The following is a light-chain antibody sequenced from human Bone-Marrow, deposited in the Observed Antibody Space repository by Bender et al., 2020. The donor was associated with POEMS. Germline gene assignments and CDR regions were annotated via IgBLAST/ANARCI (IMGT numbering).Light chain of an antibody. Sequence: QSVLTQPPSASGTPGQSVTISCSGTSSNFGNNAANWYQHVPGTAPKLLIYSNNQRPSGVPDRFSASTSGTSASLAISGLRSDDEAEYYCSSWDSSLNGWVFGGGAKLAVL. CDR3: SSWDSSLNGWV. V-gene: IGLV1-44*01. J-gene: IGLJ3*02. CDR2: SNN. CDR1: SSNFGNNA.